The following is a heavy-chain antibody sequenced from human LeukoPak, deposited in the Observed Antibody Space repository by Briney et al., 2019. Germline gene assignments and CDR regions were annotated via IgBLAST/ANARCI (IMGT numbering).Heavy chain of an antibody. D-gene: IGHD3-16*02. J-gene: IGHJ5*02. CDR2: ISPYNGDR. V-gene: IGHV1-18*01. Sequence: ASVKVSCKASGYTFTNYAITWVRLAPGQGPEWMGWISPYNGDRRDALKFQDRVTMTTDTSTTTAYMELRSLRSDDTAVYYCARLRLGELSLGFDPWGQGTLVTVSS. CDR3: ARLRLGELSLGFDP. CDR1: GYTFTNYA.